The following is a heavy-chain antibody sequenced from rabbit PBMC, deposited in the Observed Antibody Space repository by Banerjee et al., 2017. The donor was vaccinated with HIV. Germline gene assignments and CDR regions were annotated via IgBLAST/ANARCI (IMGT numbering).Heavy chain of an antibody. D-gene: IGHD2-1*01. CDR3: ARGSAAMTMVITGYYLNL. V-gene: IGHV1S45*01. CDR2: IDSGSSGFT. Sequence: QEQLEESGGDLVQPGGSLTLSCKASGVSFSGDSYMCWVRQAPGKGLEWIVCIDSGSSGFTYFASWAKGRFTISKTSSTTVTLQMTSLTAADTATYFCARGSAAMTMVITGYYLNLWGPGTLVTVS. CDR1: GVSFSGDSY. J-gene: IGHJ4*01.